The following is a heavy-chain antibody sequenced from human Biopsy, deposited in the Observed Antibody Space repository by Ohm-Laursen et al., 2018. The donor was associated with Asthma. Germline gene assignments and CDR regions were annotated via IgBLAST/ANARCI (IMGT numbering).Heavy chain of an antibody. CDR2: TNERGVT. Sequence: SDTLSLTRAVYPGSFSGFFWTWIRQSPGKGLEWIGETNERGVTNNNPSLKSRVIISIDTYWNRVSLKLTSVTAADTAVYYCARGPELDVWGQGTTVTVSS. CDR1: PGSFSGFF. CDR3: ARGPELDV. J-gene: IGHJ6*02. V-gene: IGHV4-34*01.